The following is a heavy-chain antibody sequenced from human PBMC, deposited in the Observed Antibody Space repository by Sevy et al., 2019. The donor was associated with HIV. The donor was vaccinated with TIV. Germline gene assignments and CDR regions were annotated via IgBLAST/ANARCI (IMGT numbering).Heavy chain of an antibody. D-gene: IGHD2-15*01. CDR1: GFTFSSYA. CDR2: ISGSGGST. CDR3: AKGLVVVAATIRNYYYYGMDV. J-gene: IGHJ6*02. Sequence: GGSLRLSCAASGFTFSSYAMRWVRQAPGKGLEWVSAISGSGGSTYYADSVKGRFTISRDNSKNTLYLQMNSLRAEDTAIDYCAKGLVVVAATIRNYYYYGMDVWGQGTTVTVSS. V-gene: IGHV3-23*01.